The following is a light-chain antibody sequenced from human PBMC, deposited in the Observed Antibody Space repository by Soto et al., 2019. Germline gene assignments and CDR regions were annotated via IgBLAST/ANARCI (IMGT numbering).Light chain of an antibody. CDR2: EVN. Sequence: QSVLTQPPSASGSPGQSVTISCTGTSSDVGGYNFVSWYQQHPGKAPKLIIYEVNKRPSGVPDRFSGSKSGNTASLTVSGLQAEDEADYYCSSYGGSNKYVVFGGGTQLTVL. V-gene: IGLV2-8*01. CDR3: SSYGGSNKYVV. J-gene: IGLJ2*01. CDR1: SSDVGGYNF.